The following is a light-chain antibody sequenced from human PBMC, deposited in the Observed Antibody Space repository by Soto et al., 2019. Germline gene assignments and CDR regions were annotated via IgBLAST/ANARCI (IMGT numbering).Light chain of an antibody. CDR1: QSISTY. CDR3: EQSYSTPPT. V-gene: IGKV1-39*01. J-gene: IGKJ2*01. CDR2: TAS. Sequence: DIPMTQSPSSLSASVGDRVTITCRASQSISTYLNWYQQKRGEAPNLLIYTASTLQSGVPSRFSGSGSGTDFTLTISSLRPEDFATYYCEQSYSTPPTFGRGTKLEIK.